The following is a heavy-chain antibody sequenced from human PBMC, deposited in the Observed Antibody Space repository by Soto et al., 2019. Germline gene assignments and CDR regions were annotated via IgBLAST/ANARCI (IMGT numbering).Heavy chain of an antibody. CDR3: AKGDNLGPKTGYAFDP. CDR1: GDSVSSNTAS. V-gene: IGHV6-1*01. J-gene: IGHJ5*02. Sequence: SQTLSLTCAISGDSVSSNTASWNWIRQSPSRGLEWLGRTYFRSKWYNDYAVSVKSRIIINPDTSNNQFSLQLNSVTPVDTAVYFCAKGDNLGPKTGYAFDPWGQGIMATVSS. D-gene: IGHD5-12*01. CDR2: TYFRSKWYN.